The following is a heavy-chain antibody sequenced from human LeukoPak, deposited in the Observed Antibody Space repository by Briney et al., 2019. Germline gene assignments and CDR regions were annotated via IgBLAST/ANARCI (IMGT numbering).Heavy chain of an antibody. CDR1: GFTFSSYG. CDR2: ISYDGSNK. D-gene: IGHD6-13*01. V-gene: IGHV3-30*03. J-gene: IGHJ6*02. CDR3: ATEIASSSWYGYYYYGMDV. Sequence: GRSLRLSCAASGFTFSSYGMHWVRQAPGKGLECVAVISYDGSNKYYADSVKGRFTISRDNSKNTLYLQMNSLRAEDTAVYYCATEIASSSWYGYYYYGMDVWGQGTTVTVSS.